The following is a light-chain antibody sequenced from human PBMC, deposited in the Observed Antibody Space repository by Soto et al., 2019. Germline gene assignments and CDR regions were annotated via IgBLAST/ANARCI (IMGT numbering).Light chain of an antibody. V-gene: IGLV2-14*01. Sequence: QSALTQPASVSGSPGQSITVSCTGTSSVIGASNYVSWYQQHPGKAPKLIISEVSNRPSGVSNRFSGSKSGSTASLTISGLQAEDEADYYCTSYTSSTTWVFGGGTQLTVL. J-gene: IGLJ3*02. CDR2: EVS. CDR3: TSYTSSTTWV. CDR1: SSVIGASNY.